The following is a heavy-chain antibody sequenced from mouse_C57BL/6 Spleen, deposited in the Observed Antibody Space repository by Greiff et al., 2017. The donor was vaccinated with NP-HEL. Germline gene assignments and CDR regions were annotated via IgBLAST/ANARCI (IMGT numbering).Heavy chain of an antibody. D-gene: IGHD2-4*01. J-gene: IGHJ3*01. V-gene: IGHV1-50*01. CDR3: ARRGDYDYDKEGWFAY. CDR2: IDPSDSYT. CDR1: GYTFTSYW. Sequence: QVQLQQPGAELVKPGASVKLSCKASGYTFTSYWMQWVKQRPGQGLEWIGEIDPSDSYTNYHQKFKGKATLTVDTSSSTAYMQLSSLTSEDSAVYYCARRGDYDYDKEGWFAYWGQGTLVTVSA.